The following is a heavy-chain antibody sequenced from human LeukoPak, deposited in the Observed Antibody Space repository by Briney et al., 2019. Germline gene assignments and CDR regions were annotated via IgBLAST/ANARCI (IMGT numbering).Heavy chain of an antibody. CDR2: IYYSGST. CDR1: GGSISSYY. J-gene: IGHJ4*02. Sequence: SGTLSLTCTVSGGSISSYYWSWIRQPPGKGLEWIGYIYYSGSTNYNPSLKSRVTTSVDTSKNQFSLKLSSVTAADTAVYYCARQRFLEWYFDYWGQGTLVTVSS. D-gene: IGHD3-3*01. V-gene: IGHV4-59*08. CDR3: ARQRFLEWYFDY.